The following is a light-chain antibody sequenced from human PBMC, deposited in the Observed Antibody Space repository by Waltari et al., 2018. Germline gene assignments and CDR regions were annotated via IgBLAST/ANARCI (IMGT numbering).Light chain of an antibody. CDR1: QDISTY. J-gene: IGKJ3*01. V-gene: IGKV1-33*01. CDR2: DAS. CDR3: QQYDNLPV. Sequence: DIQMTQSRSSLSASVGDRGTITCQASQDISTYLNWYQQKPGKAPKLLIYDASNLETGVPSRFSGSGSGTDFTFTISSLQPEDIATYYCQQYDNLPVFGPGTKVDIK.